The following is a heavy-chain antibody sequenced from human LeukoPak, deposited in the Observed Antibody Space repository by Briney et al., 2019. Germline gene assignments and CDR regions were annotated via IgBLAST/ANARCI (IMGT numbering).Heavy chain of an antibody. D-gene: IGHD1-26*01. V-gene: IGHV3-7*01. CDR2: IKQDGSEK. J-gene: IGHJ4*02. CDR1: GFTFSSYW. CDR3: ARDGDSGSYYHY. Sequence: GGSLRLPCAASGFTFSSYWMSWVRQAPGKGLEWVANIKQDGSEKYYVDSVKGRFTISRDNAKNSLYLQMNSQRAEDTAVYYCARDGDSGSYYHYWGQGTLVTVSS.